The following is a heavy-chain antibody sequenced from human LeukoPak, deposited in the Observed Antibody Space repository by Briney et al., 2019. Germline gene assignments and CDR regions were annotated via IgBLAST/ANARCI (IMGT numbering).Heavy chain of an antibody. J-gene: IGHJ4*02. CDR1: GGSISSYY. D-gene: IGHD5-24*01. Sequence: SETLSLTCTVSGGSISSYYWSWIRQPPGKGLEWTGYIYYSGSTNYNPSLKSRVTISVDTSKNQFSLKLSSVTAADTAVYYCARDRGRDGYNYRLDYWGQGTLVTVSS. CDR2: IYYSGST. V-gene: IGHV4-59*01. CDR3: ARDRGRDGYNYRLDY.